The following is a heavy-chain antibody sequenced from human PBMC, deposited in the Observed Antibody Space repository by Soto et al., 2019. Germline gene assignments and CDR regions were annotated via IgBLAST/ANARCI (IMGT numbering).Heavy chain of an antibody. CDR1: GGSISSYY. D-gene: IGHD5-12*01. CDR3: ARGAGWLQFGWYYYYGMDV. Sequence: TSETLSLTCTVSGGSISSYYWSWIRQPPGKGLEWIGYIYYSGSTNYNPSLKSRVTISVDTSKNQFSLKLSSVTAADTAVYYCARGAGWLQFGWYYYYGMDVWGQGTTVTVSS. J-gene: IGHJ6*02. CDR2: IYYSGST. V-gene: IGHV4-59*01.